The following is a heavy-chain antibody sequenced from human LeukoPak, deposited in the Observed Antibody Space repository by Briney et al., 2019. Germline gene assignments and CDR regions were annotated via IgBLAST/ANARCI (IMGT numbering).Heavy chain of an antibody. CDR3: ASLLYDFWGGYYGMDV. CDR2: INHSGST. CDR1: GGSFSGYY. D-gene: IGHD3-3*01. V-gene: IGHV4-34*01. Sequence: SETLSLTCAVYGGSFSGYYWSWIRQPPGKGLGWIGEINHSGSTNYNPSLKSRVTISVDTSKNQFSLKLSSVTAADTAVYYCASLLYDFWGGYYGMDVWGQGTTVTVSS. J-gene: IGHJ6*02.